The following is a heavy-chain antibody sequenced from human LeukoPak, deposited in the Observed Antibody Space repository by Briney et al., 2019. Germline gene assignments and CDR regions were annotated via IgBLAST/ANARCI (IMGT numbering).Heavy chain of an antibody. CDR1: GGSISTTNYY. D-gene: IGHD6-13*01. CDR3: ARVEKYTSSGPTDP. J-gene: IGHJ5*01. CDR2: VYYSGST. Sequence: SETLSLTCTVSGGSISTTNYYWGWIRQSPGKGLEWFGCVYYSGSTYYNPSLKSRVTISVDTPNNQFSLTLSSMTAADTAVYYCARVEKYTSSGPTDPWGQGTLVTVSS. V-gene: IGHV4-39*07.